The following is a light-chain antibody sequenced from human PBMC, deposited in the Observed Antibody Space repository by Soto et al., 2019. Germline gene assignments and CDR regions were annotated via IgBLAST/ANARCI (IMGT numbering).Light chain of an antibody. CDR2: GAS. J-gene: IGKJ2*01. Sequence: EIVLTQSPGTLSLSPGERATLSCRASQTVSTNFLAWYQQKPGQAPRLLVYGASSRATGIPDRFSGSGSGRDFTLTISRLEPEDFAVYYCQQYGSSPNTFGQGTKLEIK. V-gene: IGKV3-20*01. CDR1: QTVSTNF. CDR3: QQYGSSPNT.